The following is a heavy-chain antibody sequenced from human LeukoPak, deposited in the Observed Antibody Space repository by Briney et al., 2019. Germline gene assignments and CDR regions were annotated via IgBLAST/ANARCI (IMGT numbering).Heavy chain of an antibody. D-gene: IGHD3-22*01. CDR3: AKSYRAYDSTSNYYFFDS. CDR1: GFAFSSYA. V-gene: IGHV3-23*01. J-gene: IGHJ4*02. Sequence: GGSLRLSCAASGFAFSSYAMTWVRQSPGKGLEWVSSFSGSATTHHADSVQGRFTISRDNSKNTVFLQMNSPRAEDTAVYYCAKSYRAYDSTSNYYFFDSWGQGTLVTVSS. CDR2: FSGSATT.